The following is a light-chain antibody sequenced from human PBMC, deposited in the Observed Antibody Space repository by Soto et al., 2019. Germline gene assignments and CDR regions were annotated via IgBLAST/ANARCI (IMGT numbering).Light chain of an antibody. CDR3: QHYNSYSIT. V-gene: IGKV1-5*03. CDR1: QSISSW. Sequence: DIQMTQSPSTLSASVGDRVTITCRASQSISSWLAWYQQKPGKAPKLLIYKASSLESGVPSRFSGSRSGTEFTLTISSLQRDDFATYYCQHYNSYSITFGQGTRLEIK. CDR2: KAS. J-gene: IGKJ5*01.